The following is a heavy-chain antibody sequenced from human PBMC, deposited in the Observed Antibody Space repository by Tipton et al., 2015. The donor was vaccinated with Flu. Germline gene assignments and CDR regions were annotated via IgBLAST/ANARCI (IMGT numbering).Heavy chain of an antibody. D-gene: IGHD3-16*02. CDR1: GGSIRSSSYY. CDR3: ASRDYIEPSYHYYDAFDV. J-gene: IGHJ3*01. V-gene: IGHV4-39*02. Sequence: PGLVKPSETLALSCSVSGGSIRSSSYYWAWIRLPPGKGLEWIGSVHSTGDTYSNPSLTSRVTISVDTAKNHFSLKLYSVTAADTAMYYCASRDYIEPSYHYYDAFDVWGQGTMVAVSS. CDR2: VHSTGDT.